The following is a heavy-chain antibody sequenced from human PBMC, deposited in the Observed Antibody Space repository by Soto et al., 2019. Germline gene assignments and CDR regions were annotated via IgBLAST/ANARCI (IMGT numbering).Heavy chain of an antibody. CDR1: GDSVSSNTAS. CDR2: TYFRSKWYN. D-gene: IGHD5-12*01. V-gene: IGHV6-1*01. J-gene: IGHJ5*02. CDR3: AKGDNLGPKTGYAFDP. Sequence: PSQTLSLTCAISGDSVSSNTASWNWIRQSPSRGLEWLGRTYFRSKWYNDYAVSVKSRIIINPATSNNQFSLQLNSVTPEDTAVYFCAKGDNLGPKTGYAFDPWGQGIMVTVSS.